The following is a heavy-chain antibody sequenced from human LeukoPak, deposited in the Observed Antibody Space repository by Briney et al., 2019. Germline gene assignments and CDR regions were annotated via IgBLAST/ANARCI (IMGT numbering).Heavy chain of an antibody. CDR3: ARQAVAGVSD. J-gene: IGHJ4*02. V-gene: IGHV4-38-2*01. CDR2: IYHSGST. D-gene: IGHD6-19*01. Sequence: SQTLSLTCAVSGYSISSGYYRGWIRQPPGGRLEWIGSIYHSGSTYYNPSLKSRVTISVDTSKHQFSLKLSSVTAADTAVDYCARQAVAGVSDWGQGTLVTVSS. CDR1: GYSISSGYY.